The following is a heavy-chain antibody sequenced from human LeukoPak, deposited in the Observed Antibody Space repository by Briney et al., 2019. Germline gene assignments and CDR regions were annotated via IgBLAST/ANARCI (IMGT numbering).Heavy chain of an antibody. J-gene: IGHJ5*02. CDR3: ARGRYSYGWNWFDP. V-gene: IGHV4-34*01. CDR2: INHSGST. D-gene: IGHD5-18*01. Sequence: PSETLSLTCAVYGGSFSGYHWSWIRQPPGKGLEWIGEINHSGSTNYNPSLKSRVTISVDTSKNQFSLKLSSVTAADPAVYYCARGRYSYGWNWFDPWGQGTLVTVSS. CDR1: GGSFSGYH.